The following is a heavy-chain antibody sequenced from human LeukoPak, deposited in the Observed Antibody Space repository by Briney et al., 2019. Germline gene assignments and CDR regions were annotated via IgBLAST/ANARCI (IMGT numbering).Heavy chain of an antibody. CDR1: GFTFSSYA. J-gene: IGHJ4*02. Sequence: GGSLRLSCAASGFTFSSYAMHWVRQAPGKGLEWVSVIYSGGSTYYADSVKGRFTISRDNSKNTLYLQMNSLRAEDTAVYYCARDEGLNYYDSSTGGLWGQGTLVTVSS. CDR2: IYSGGST. V-gene: IGHV3-66*01. CDR3: ARDEGLNYYDSSTGGL. D-gene: IGHD3-22*01.